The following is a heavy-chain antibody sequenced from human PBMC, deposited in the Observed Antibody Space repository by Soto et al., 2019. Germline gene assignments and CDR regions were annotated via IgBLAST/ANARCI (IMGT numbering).Heavy chain of an antibody. J-gene: IGHJ3*01. CDR3: PHRHRYRGSGHDAFDV. V-gene: IGHV2-5*01. Sequence: SGPTLVNPTQTLTLTCTVSGFSLTSDGVGVGWIRQPPGKALEWLALIYWNDNYRYSPLLRSRLSITKDTSKHQVVLTMTNMDPVDTGIYYSPHRHRYRGSGHDAFDVWGHGTMVTVSS. CDR2: IYWNDNY. D-gene: IGHD3-16*02. CDR1: GFSLTSDGVG.